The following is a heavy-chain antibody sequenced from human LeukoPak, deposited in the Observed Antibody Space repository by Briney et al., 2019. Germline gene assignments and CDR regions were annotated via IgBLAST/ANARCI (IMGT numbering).Heavy chain of an antibody. V-gene: IGHV4-61*02. J-gene: IGHJ5*02. CDR1: GGSISSGSYY. CDR2: IYTSGST. D-gene: IGHD6-19*01. Sequence: SEALSLTCTVSGGSISSGSYYWSWIRQPAGKGLEWIGRIYTSGSTNYNPSLKSRVTMSVDTSKNQFSLKLSSVTAADTAVYYCARDRTYSSGWYHNWFDPWGQGTLVTVSS. CDR3: ARDRTYSSGWYHNWFDP.